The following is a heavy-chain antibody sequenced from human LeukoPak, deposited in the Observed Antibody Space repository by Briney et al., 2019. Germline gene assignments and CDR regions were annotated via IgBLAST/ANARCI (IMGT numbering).Heavy chain of an antibody. CDR1: GFTFSTYA. V-gene: IGHV3-64*01. CDR3: AKTTYYYGSGSYHLIDY. J-gene: IGHJ4*02. D-gene: IGHD3-10*01. Sequence: GGSLRLSCAASGFTFSTYAMHWVRQAPGKGLEYVSAISSNGGSTYYANSVKGRFTISRDNSKNTLYLQMNSLRAEDTAVYYCAKTTYYYGSGSYHLIDYWGQGTLVTVSS. CDR2: ISSNGGST.